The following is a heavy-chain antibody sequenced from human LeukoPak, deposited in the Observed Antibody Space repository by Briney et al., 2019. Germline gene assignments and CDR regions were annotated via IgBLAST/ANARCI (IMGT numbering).Heavy chain of an antibody. CDR1: GFTFDDYG. J-gene: IGHJ4*02. CDR2: INWNGGRT. CDR3: ARESGLNSSGFDY. D-gene: IGHD6-19*01. Sequence: GXSLRLSCAASGFTFDDYGMSWVGQAPGKGLEWVSGINWNGGRTVYADSVKGRFTISRDNTKNSLYLQMNSLRAEDTALYYCARESGLNSSGFDYWGQGTLVTVSS. V-gene: IGHV3-20*04.